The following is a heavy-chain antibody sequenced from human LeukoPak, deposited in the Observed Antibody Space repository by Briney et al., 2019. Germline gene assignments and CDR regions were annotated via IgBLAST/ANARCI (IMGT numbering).Heavy chain of an antibody. Sequence: SETLSLTCTVSGGSISSSSYYWGWIRQPPGKGLEWIGSIYYSGSTYYNPSLKSRVTISVDTSKNQFSLKLSSVTAADTAVYYCARGLVGASKHFDYWGQETLVTVSS. CDR3: ARGLVGASKHFDY. CDR1: GGSISSSSYY. J-gene: IGHJ4*02. CDR2: IYYSGST. V-gene: IGHV4-39*01. D-gene: IGHD1-26*01.